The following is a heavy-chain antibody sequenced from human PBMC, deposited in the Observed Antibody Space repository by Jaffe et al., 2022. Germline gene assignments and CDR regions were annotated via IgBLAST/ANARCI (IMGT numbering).Heavy chain of an antibody. CDR3: ARGGSSSPSYYYYMDV. CDR2: ISWNSGSI. CDR1: GFTFDDYA. D-gene: IGHD2-15*01. Sequence: EVQLVESGGGLVQPGRSLRLSCAASGFTFDDYAMHWVRQAPGKGLEWVSGISWNSGSIGYADSVKGRFTISRDNAKNSLYLQMNSLRAEDTALYYCARGGSSSPSYYYYMDVWGKGTTVTVSS. V-gene: IGHV3-9*01. J-gene: IGHJ6*03.